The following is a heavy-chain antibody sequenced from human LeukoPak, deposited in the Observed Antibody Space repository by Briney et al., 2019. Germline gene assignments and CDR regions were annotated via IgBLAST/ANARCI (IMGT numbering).Heavy chain of an antibody. V-gene: IGHV3-23*01. J-gene: IGHJ4*02. Sequence: GGSLRLSCAASGFTFSSYAMSWFRQAPGKGLEWVSAISGSGGSIYYADSVKGRFTISRDNSKNTLYLQMNSLRAEDTAVYYCAKVKDYYDSSGYYYYFDYWGQGTLVTVSS. CDR3: AKVKDYYDSSGYYYYFDY. D-gene: IGHD3-22*01. CDR1: GFTFSSYA. CDR2: ISGSGGSI.